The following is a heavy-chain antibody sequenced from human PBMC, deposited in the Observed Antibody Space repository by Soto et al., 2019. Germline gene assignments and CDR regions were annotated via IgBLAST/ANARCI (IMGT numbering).Heavy chain of an antibody. Sequence: QVQLVQSGTEVKKPGASVKVSCKASGYTFTDYGINWVRQAPGQGLEWMGWITPYNGNRNSAQKFQGRVTMTTNTSTSTAYLELRRLTSDDTAVYYCARHPPLSRYSDSWGPGPLVTVSS. J-gene: IGHJ4*02. D-gene: IGHD5-12*01. CDR3: ARHPPLSRYSDS. V-gene: IGHV1-18*01. CDR2: ITPYNGNR. CDR1: GYTFTDYG.